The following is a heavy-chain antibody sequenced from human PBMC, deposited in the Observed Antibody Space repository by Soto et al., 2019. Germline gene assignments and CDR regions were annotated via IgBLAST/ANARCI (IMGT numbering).Heavy chain of an antibody. V-gene: IGHV3-53*01. D-gene: IGHD4-17*01. Sequence: LRLSCAASGFTVSSSYMSWVRQAPGKGLEWVSVIYNFGSIYYADSVKGRFTISRDNSKNTLYLQMNSLRAEDTAVYYCARDCPTNYGDACMDVWGQGTTVTVSS. CDR2: IYNFGSI. CDR1: GFTVSSSY. J-gene: IGHJ6*02. CDR3: ARDCPTNYGDACMDV.